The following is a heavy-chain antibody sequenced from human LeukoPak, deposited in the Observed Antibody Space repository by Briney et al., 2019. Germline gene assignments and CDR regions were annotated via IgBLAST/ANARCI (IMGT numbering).Heavy chain of an antibody. V-gene: IGHV4-30-2*01. Sequence: SETLSLTCAVSGGSISSGGYSWSWIRQPPGKGLEWIGYIYHSGSTNYNPSLKSRVTISVDTSKNQFSLKLSSVTAADTAVYYCARGYYDSSGYRDYWGQGTLVTVSS. CDR3: ARGYYDSSGYRDY. CDR1: GGSISSGGYS. J-gene: IGHJ4*02. D-gene: IGHD3-22*01. CDR2: IYHSGST.